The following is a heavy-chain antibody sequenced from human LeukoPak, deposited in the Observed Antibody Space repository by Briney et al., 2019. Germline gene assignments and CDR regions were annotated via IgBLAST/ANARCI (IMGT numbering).Heavy chain of an antibody. CDR2: ISSSSSYI. CDR3: ARLSDHYDSSGPNVFY. D-gene: IGHD3-22*01. CDR1: GFTFSSYS. V-gene: IGHV3-21*01. Sequence: GGSLRLSCAASGFTFSSYSMNWVRQAPGKGLEWVSSISSSSSYIYYADSVKGRFTISRDNAKNSLYLQMNSLRAEDTAVYYCARLSDHYDSSGPNVFYWGQGTLVTVSS. J-gene: IGHJ4*02.